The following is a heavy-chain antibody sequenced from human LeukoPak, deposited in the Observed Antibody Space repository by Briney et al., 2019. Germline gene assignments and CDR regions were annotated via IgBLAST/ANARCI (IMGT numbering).Heavy chain of an antibody. CDR3: ARDTPQGTYYYYYMDV. CDR1: GGSISSGDYY. D-gene: IGHD3-10*01. CDR2: IYYSGST. J-gene: IGHJ6*03. V-gene: IGHV4-30-4*08. Sequence: PSETLSLTCTVSGGSISSGDYYWSWIRQPPGKGLEWIGYIYYSGSTYYNPSLKSRVTISVDTSKNQFSLKLSSVTAADTAVYYCARDTPQGTYYYYYMDVWGKGTTVTVSS.